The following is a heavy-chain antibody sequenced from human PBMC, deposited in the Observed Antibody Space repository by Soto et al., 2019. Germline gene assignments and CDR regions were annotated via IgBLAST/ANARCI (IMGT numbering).Heavy chain of an antibody. J-gene: IGHJ6*02. D-gene: IGHD3-22*01. V-gene: IGHV1-69*13. CDR2: IIPIFGTA. CDR3: AKHYDNWDYYCGMDV. Sequence: SVKVSCTASGGTFSSYAISWVRQAPGQGLEWMGGIIPIFGTADYAQKFQGRVTITADESTSTAYMELGSLRSEDTAVYYCAKHYDNWDYYCGMDVWGQGTMVTV. CDR1: GGTFSSYA.